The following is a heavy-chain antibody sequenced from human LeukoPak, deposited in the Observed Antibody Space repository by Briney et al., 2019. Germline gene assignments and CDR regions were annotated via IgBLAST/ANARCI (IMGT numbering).Heavy chain of an antibody. Sequence: PAGSLRLSCAASGFTFSSFWMSWVRQAPGKGLEWVSNIKQDGSENYYVDSVKGRFTISRDNAKNSLYLQMNSLRAEDTALYYCARDSSSWYRGFDYWGQGTLVTVSS. J-gene: IGHJ4*02. D-gene: IGHD6-13*01. V-gene: IGHV3-7*03. CDR2: IKQDGSEN. CDR1: GFTFSSFW. CDR3: ARDSSSWYRGFDY.